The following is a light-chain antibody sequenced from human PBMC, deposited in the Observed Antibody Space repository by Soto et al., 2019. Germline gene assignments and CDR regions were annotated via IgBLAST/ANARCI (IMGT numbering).Light chain of an antibody. V-gene: IGLV2-14*01. Sequence: QSVLTQPASVSGSPGQSITISCTGTSCDVGGYNYVSWYQQHPGKAPKLMIYDVSNRPSGVSNRFSGSKSGNTASLSISGLQAEDEADYYCSSYTSSSTRVLGTGTKVTV. CDR1: SCDVGGYNY. J-gene: IGLJ1*01. CDR2: DVS. CDR3: SSYTSSSTRV.